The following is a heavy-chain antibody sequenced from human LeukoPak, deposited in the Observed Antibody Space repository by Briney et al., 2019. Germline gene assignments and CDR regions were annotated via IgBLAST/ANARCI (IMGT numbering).Heavy chain of an antibody. CDR3: ARGIVGAPFLVYYYYYYMDV. D-gene: IGHD1-26*01. CDR1: GGSFSGYY. V-gene: IGHV4-34*01. J-gene: IGHJ6*03. CDR2: INHSGST. Sequence: SETLSLTCAVYGGSFSGYYWSWIRQPPGKGLDWIGEINHSGSTNYNPSLKSRVTISVDTSKNQFSRKLSSVTAADTAVYYCARGIVGAPFLVYYYYYYMDVWGKGTTVTVSS.